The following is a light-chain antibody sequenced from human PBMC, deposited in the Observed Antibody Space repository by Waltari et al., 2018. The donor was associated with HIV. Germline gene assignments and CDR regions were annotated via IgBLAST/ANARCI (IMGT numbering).Light chain of an antibody. V-gene: IGKV3-11*01. CDR3: QQRSNWPS. J-gene: IGKJ2*03. CDR1: HSVTNF. CDR2: DAS. Sequence: EIVFTQSPGTLSLSPWEISTLSCLSSHSVTNFLAWYQQKPGQAPRLLIYDASTRAAGIPARFSGSGSGTDFTLTISILEPEDFAVYYCQQRSNWPSFGQGTRLDI.